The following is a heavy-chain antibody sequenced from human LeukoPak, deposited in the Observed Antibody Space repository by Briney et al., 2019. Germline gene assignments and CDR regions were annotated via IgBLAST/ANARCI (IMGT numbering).Heavy chain of an antibody. CDR2: ISGNSGSI. V-gene: IGHV3-9*01. J-gene: IGHJ4*02. Sequence: PGRSLKLSCAASGFTFDNYAMHWVRQAPGQGLEWVSGISGNSGSIGYADSVKGRFTISRDNAKNSLYLQMNSLRAEDTALYYCAKDFDYWGEGTLVTVSS. CDR1: GFTFDNYA. CDR3: AKDFDY.